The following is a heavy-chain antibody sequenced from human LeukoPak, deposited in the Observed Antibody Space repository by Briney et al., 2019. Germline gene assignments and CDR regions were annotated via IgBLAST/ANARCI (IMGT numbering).Heavy chain of an antibody. CDR2: INPNSGGT. V-gene: IGHV1-2*02. J-gene: IGHJ4*02. CDR3: ARANDFWSGYSETYYFDY. CDR1: GYTFTGYY. D-gene: IGHD3-3*01. Sequence: GASVTISFKASGYTFTGYYMHWVRQAPGQGLEWMGWINPNSGGTNYAQKLQGRVTMTTDTSTSTAYMELRSLRSDDTAVYYCARANDFWSGYSETYYFDYWGQGTLVTVSS.